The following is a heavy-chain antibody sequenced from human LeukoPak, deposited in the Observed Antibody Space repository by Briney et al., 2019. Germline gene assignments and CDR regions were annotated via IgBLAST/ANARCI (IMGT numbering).Heavy chain of an antibody. CDR2: INPNGGNT. V-gene: IGHV1-46*01. Sequence: GASVKVSCKASGYSFSSYYMHWVRQAPGQGLEWMGIINPNGGNTIYAQKFQGRVTMTRDTATSTVYMELSSLRSEDTAVYYCARNPFPYYYDSSGYWAHWGQGTLVTVSS. D-gene: IGHD3-22*01. CDR3: ARNPFPYYYDSSGYWAH. CDR1: GYSFSSYY. J-gene: IGHJ4*02.